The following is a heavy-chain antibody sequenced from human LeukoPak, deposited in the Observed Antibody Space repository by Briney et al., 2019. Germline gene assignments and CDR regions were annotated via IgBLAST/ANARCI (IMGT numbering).Heavy chain of an antibody. J-gene: IGHJ4*02. V-gene: IGHV3-74*01. CDR2: INSDGSST. Sequence: GGSLRLSCAASGFTFSSYWMHWVRQAPGKGLVWVSRINSDGSSTSYADSVKGRFTISRDNAKNTLYLQMNSLKTEDTAVYYCTTPRYSSSWYYFDYWGQGTLVTVSS. CDR3: TTPRYSSSWYYFDY. D-gene: IGHD6-13*01. CDR1: GFTFSSYW.